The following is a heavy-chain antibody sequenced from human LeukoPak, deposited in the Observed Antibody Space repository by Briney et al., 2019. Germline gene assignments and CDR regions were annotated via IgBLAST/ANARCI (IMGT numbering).Heavy chain of an antibody. CDR3: ARRVGYCSSTSCSKWDNCFDP. D-gene: IGHD2-2*01. CDR2: INTNTGNS. V-gene: IGHV7-4-1*02. CDR1: GYTFTSYV. J-gene: IGHJ5*02. Sequence: ASVKVSCKASGYTFTSYVITWVRQAPGQGLEWMGWINTNTGNSTYAQGFTGRFVFSLDTSVSTAYLQISSLKAEDTAVYYCARRVGYCSSTSCSKWDNCFDPWGQGTLVTVSS.